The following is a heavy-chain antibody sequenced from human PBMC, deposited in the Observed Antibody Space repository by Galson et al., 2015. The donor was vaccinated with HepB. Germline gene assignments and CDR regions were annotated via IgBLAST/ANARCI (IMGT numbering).Heavy chain of an antibody. CDR1: GFTFSSYA. D-gene: IGHD3-16*01. J-gene: IGHJ4*02. Sequence: SLRLSCAASGFTFSSYAMSWVRQAPGKGLEWVSGISAGGGSTYYADSVKGRFTISRDNSKNTLYLQMNSLRAEDTAVYYCAKGSSGGSPYGFDYWGQGTLVTVSS. V-gene: IGHV3-23*01. CDR2: ISAGGGST. CDR3: AKGSSGGSPYGFDY.